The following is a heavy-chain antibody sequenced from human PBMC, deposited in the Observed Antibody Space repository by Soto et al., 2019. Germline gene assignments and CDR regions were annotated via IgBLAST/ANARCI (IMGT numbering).Heavy chain of an antibody. J-gene: IGHJ6*02. CDR3: ARDLGLREADYYYGMDV. CDR2: TYYRSKWYN. V-gene: IGHV6-1*01. D-gene: IGHD7-27*01. Sequence: PSQTLSLTCAISGDSVSSNSAAWNWIRQSPSRALEWLGRTYYRSKWYNDYAVSVKSRITINPDTSKNQFSLQLNSVTPEDTAVYYCARDLGLREADYYYGMDVWGQGTTVTVSS. CDR1: GDSVSSNSAA.